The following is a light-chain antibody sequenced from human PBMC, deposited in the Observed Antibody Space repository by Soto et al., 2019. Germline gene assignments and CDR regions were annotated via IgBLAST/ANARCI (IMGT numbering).Light chain of an antibody. Sequence: QSALTQPPSASGSPGQSVTISCTGTSSDVGGYNYVSWYQQHPGKPPKLMIYEVSKRPSGVPDRFSGSKSGNTASLTVSGLQADDEADYYCSSYAGSNNVVFGGGTKLTVL. CDR1: SSDVGGYNY. CDR3: SSYAGSNNVV. J-gene: IGLJ2*01. V-gene: IGLV2-8*01. CDR2: EVS.